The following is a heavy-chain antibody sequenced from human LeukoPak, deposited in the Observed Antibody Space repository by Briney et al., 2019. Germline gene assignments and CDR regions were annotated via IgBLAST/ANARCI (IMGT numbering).Heavy chain of an antibody. CDR2: ISGTGGST. CDR3: AKDEDVVVTTILFDY. V-gene: IGHV3-23*01. D-gene: IGHD2-21*02. J-gene: IGHJ4*02. CDR1: GFTFRNYA. Sequence: PGGSLRLSCAASGFTFRNYAMRWVRQAPGKGLEWVSAISGTGGSTYYADSVKGRFTISRDNSKNTLYLQMNRLRAEDTAIYYCAKDEDVVVTTILFDYWGQGTLVTVSS.